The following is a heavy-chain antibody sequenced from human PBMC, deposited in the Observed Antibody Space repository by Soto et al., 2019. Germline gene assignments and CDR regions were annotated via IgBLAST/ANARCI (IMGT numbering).Heavy chain of an antibody. J-gene: IGHJ5*02. CDR1: GGSISSYY. CDR3: ARFFSSGWDYNWFDP. CDR2: IYYSGST. V-gene: IGHV4-59*01. Sequence: SETLSLTCTVSGGSISSYYWSWIRQPPGKGLEWIGYIYYSGSTNYNPSLKSRVTISVDTSKNQFSLKLSSVTAADTAVYYCARFFSSGWDYNWFDPWGQGTLVTVSS. D-gene: IGHD6-19*01.